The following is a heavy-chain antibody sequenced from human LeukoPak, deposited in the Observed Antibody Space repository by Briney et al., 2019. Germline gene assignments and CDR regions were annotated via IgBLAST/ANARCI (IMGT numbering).Heavy chain of an antibody. J-gene: IGHJ4*02. CDR1: GYTFTRYY. CDR3: ARRSMGIAVAGTLYGY. V-gene: IGHV1-2*02. CDR2: INPNSGGT. D-gene: IGHD6-19*01. Sequence: ASVKVSCKASGYTFTRYYMHWVRQAPGQGLEWMGWINPNSGGTNYAQKFQGRVTMTRDTSISTAYMELSRLRSDDTAVYYCARRSMGIAVAGTLYGYWSQGTLVTVSS.